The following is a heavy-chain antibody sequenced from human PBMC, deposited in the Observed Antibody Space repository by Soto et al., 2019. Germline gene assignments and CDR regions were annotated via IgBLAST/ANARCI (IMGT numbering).Heavy chain of an antibody. J-gene: IGHJ1*01. Sequence: VNVSCQASWYTLTVSYMPLLRQAPGPTLEWMGWINPNSGGTNYAQKFQGRVTMTRDTSISTAYMELRSVTAADTAVYYCAVGYCSSTTCSREYFQHWGQGTLVNRSS. CDR1: WYTLTVSY. CDR3: AVGYCSSTTCSREYFQH. CDR2: INPNSGGT. D-gene: IGHD2-2*01. V-gene: IGHV1-2*02.